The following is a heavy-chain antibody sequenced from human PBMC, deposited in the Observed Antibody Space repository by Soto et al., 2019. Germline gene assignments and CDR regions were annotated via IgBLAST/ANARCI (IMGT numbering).Heavy chain of an antibody. CDR1: RFTFSNYA. V-gene: IGHV3-30-3*01. Sequence: PGGSLRLSCAASRFTFSNYAMHWVRQAPGKGLEWVAVISYDGTNKYYADFVKGRFTISRDNFKNTLYLEMNSLKIDDTAVYYCARVPKGYCSGGSCYEGDYYGMDVWGQGTTVTVSS. CDR2: ISYDGTNK. J-gene: IGHJ6*02. CDR3: ARVPKGYCSGGSCYEGDYYGMDV. D-gene: IGHD2-15*01.